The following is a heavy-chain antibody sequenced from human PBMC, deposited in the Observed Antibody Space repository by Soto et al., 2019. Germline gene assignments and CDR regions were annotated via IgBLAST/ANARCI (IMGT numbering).Heavy chain of an antibody. D-gene: IGHD3-16*01. J-gene: IGHJ4*02. CDR3: ARGSTLWGGFDY. CDR1: GGSISSGGYS. Sequence: SETLSLTCAVSGGSISSGGYSWSWIRQPPGKGLEWIGYIYHSGSTYYNPSLKSRVTISVDRSKNQFSLKLSSVTAADTAVYYCARGSTLWGGFDYWGQGTLVTVSS. CDR2: IYHSGST. V-gene: IGHV4-30-2*01.